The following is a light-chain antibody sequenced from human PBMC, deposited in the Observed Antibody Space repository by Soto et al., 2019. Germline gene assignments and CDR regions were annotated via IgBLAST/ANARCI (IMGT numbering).Light chain of an antibody. CDR1: QSVSSTY. J-gene: IGKJ1*01. CDR2: GAS. V-gene: IGKV3-20*01. Sequence: EIVLTQSPGTLSLSPGERATLSCRASQSVSSTYLAWYQQKPGQAPRLLFYGASSRATDIPDRFSGSGSGTDFTLTISRLEPEDFAVYYCQQYGSSPPWTFGQGNKVEIK. CDR3: QQYGSSPPWT.